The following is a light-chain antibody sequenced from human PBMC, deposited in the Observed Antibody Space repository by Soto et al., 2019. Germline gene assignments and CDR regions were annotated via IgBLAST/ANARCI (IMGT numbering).Light chain of an antibody. Sequence: EIVLTQSPATLSLSPGERATLSCRASQSVSSYLAWYQQKPGQAPRLLIYDASNGATGIPARFSGSGSGTDFTLTISRLEPEDFAVYYCQQYNNWPPWTFGQGTKVDIK. CDR2: DAS. J-gene: IGKJ1*01. CDR3: QQYNNWPPWT. CDR1: QSVSSY. V-gene: IGKV3-11*01.